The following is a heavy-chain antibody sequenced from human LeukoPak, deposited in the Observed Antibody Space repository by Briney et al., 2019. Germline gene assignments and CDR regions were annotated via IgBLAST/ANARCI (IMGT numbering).Heavy chain of an antibody. D-gene: IGHD6-6*01. CDR2: IYHSGST. CDR3: ARPLQLVLTDWYFDL. Sequence: SETLSLTCAVSGYSISSGYYWGWIRQPPGKGLEWIGSIYHSGSTYYYQSLKSRVTISVDTSKNQFSLKLSSVTAAGTAVYYCARPLQLVLTDWYFDLWGRGTLVTVSS. J-gene: IGHJ2*01. V-gene: IGHV4-38-2*01. CDR1: GYSISSGYY.